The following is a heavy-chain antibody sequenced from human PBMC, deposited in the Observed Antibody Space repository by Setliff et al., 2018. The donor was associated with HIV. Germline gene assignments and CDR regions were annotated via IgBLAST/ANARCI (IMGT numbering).Heavy chain of an antibody. CDR3: ARDFSGVHYHDY. CDR1: GFTFSNYY. V-gene: IGHV3-74*01. J-gene: IGHJ4*02. Sequence: PGGSLRLSCTAAGFTFSNYYMPWVRQAPGKGLVWVSHITGDGTNTVYADSVKGRFTISRDNAKSSLFLQMNSLRAEDTALYYCARDFSGVHYHDYWGQGTLVTVSS. D-gene: IGHD2-8*01. CDR2: ITGDGTNT.